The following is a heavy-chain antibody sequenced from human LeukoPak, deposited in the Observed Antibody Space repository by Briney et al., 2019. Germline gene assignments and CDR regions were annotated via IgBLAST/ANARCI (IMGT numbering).Heavy chain of an antibody. J-gene: IGHJ4*02. Sequence: SQTLSLTCTVSGGSISSGDYYWSWMRQPPGKGLEWIGYIYYSGSTYYNPSLKSRVTISVDTSKNQFSLKLSSVTAADTAVYYCARLGIVATVVDYWGQGTLVTVSS. CDR1: GGSISSGDYY. CDR2: IYYSGST. V-gene: IGHV4-30-4*01. CDR3: ARLGIVATVVDY. D-gene: IGHD5-12*01.